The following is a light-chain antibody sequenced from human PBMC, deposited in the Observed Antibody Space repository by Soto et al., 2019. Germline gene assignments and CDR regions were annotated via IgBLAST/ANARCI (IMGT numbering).Light chain of an antibody. V-gene: IGKV1-5*01. Sequence: DIQMTQSPSTLSASVGDRVTITCRASQNLDTWLAWYQQKPGKAPKVLIYDASNLDSGVPSRFSGSGSGTEFTLSISGLQPDDFGTYYCQQYYMGWTFGQGTKVDI. CDR1: QNLDTW. J-gene: IGKJ1*01. CDR3: QQYYMGWT. CDR2: DAS.